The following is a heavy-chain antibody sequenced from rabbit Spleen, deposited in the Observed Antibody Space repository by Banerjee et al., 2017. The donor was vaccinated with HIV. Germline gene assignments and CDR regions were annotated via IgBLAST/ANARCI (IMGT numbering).Heavy chain of an antibody. CDR2: IGTGSGST. V-gene: IGHV1S40*01. CDR3: ARDLASVVGWNFSL. D-gene: IGHD3-1*01. CDR1: GFSFSSGYY. Sequence: QSLEESGGGLVKPGASLTLTCKASGFSFSSGYYISWVRQAPGKGLEWIGCIGTGSGSTWYANWAKGRFTISKTSSTTVTLQMTSLTAADTATYFCARDLASVVGWNFSLWGPGTLVTVS. J-gene: IGHJ4*01.